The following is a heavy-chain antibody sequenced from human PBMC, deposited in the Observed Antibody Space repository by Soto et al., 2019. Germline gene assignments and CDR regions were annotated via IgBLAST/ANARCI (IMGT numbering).Heavy chain of an antibody. CDR1: GASISSRSHY. D-gene: IGHD3-10*01. Sequence: QVQLQESGPGLLKPSQTLSLTCTVSGASISSRSHYWNWIRRVPGKGLDFIGYIFYTGATYYNPSLRGRVSMSADTSKNPFSLNLRSVTAADTAIYYCAREGRHSGGMRESWFDPWGQGTQVTVSS. J-gene: IGHJ5*02. V-gene: IGHV4-31*03. CDR2: IFYTGAT. CDR3: AREGRHSGGMRESWFDP.